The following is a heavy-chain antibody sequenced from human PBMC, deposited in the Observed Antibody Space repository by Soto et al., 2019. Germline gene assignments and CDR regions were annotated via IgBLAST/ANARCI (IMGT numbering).Heavy chain of an antibody. J-gene: IGHJ6*02. V-gene: IGHV1-18*01. CDR2: ITTYNGNT. CDR1: RYIFTNYG. CDR3: ARALTGYGMDV. Sequence: GASVKVSCKAVRYIFTNYGVSWVRQAPGQGLEWMGWITTYNGNTEYAQKFQGRVTMTTDASTSTAYMELGSLRSDDTAIYYCARALTGYGMDVWGQGTPVTVSS.